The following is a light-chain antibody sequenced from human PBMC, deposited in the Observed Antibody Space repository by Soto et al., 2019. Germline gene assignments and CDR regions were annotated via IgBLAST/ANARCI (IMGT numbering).Light chain of an antibody. J-gene: IGLJ2*01. CDR2: EVI. CDR1: SSDVGGYNY. CDR3: CSYTSSDSYVV. Sequence: HSALTQPASVSGSPGQSITISCTGTSSDVGGYNYVSWYQQHPGKAPKLMIYEVIHRPSGVSNRFSGSKAGNTASLTISGLQADDEADYYCCSYTSSDSYVVFGGGTKLTVL. V-gene: IGLV2-14*01.